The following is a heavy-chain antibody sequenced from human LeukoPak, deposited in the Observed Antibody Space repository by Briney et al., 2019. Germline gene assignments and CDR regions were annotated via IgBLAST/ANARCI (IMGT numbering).Heavy chain of an antibody. CDR1: GYSISSGYY. CDR3: ARSDGYGLVGI. V-gene: IGHV4-38-2*02. J-gene: IGHJ3*02. D-gene: IGHD3-10*01. Sequence: PSETLSLTCTVSGYSISSGYYWGWIRQPPGKTLEWIGSTYSSGSTYYNSSLKSRVIILIDTAKNHFSLNLSSVTAADTAVYYCARSDGYGLVGIWGQGTMVTVSS. CDR2: TYSSGST.